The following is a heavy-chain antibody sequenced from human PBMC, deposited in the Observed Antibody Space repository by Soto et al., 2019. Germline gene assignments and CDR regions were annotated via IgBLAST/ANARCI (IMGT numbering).Heavy chain of an antibody. CDR3: ARDLRRRGSGRFDS. CDR1: GDSITSGGYY. V-gene: IGHV4-31*03. Sequence: QVQLQESGPGLVKPSQTLSLTCTVSGDSITSGGYYWTWIRQHPGKGLEWIGYIYYSGVTYYNPSLKSRVTITVDTSKNQFSLTLSSVTAADTAMYYWARDLRRRGSGRFDSWGQGTLVTVSS. CDR2: IYYSGVT. D-gene: IGHD3-10*01. J-gene: IGHJ5*01.